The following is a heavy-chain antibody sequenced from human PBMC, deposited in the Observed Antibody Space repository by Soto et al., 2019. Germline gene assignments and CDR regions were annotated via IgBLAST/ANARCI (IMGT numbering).Heavy chain of an antibody. CDR3: ARVGGFGATTIDY. CDR2: IYYSGST. Sequence: QVQLQESGPGLVKPSQTLSLTCTVSGGSISSGDYYWSWIRQPPGKGLEWIGYIYYSGSTYYNPSPKSLFTISVDTSKNQFSLKLSSVTAADTAVYYCARVGGFGATTIDYWGQGTLVTVSS. V-gene: IGHV4-30-4*01. CDR1: GGSISSGDYY. D-gene: IGHD3-10*01. J-gene: IGHJ4*02.